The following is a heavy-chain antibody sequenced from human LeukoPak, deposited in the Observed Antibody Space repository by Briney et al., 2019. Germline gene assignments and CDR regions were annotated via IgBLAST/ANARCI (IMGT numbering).Heavy chain of an antibody. CDR1: GGSLSGYH. J-gene: IGHJ4*02. D-gene: IGHD6-6*01. CDR2: INHRGST. CDR3: ARGRGAARFVTIEFDY. V-gene: IGHV4-34*01. Sequence: SETLSLTCAVYGGSLSGYHWSWIRQPPGKGLEWIGEINHRGSTNYNPSLKSRVTMSVDTSKNQFSLKLSSVTAADTAVYYCARGRGAARFVTIEFDYWGQGALVTVSS.